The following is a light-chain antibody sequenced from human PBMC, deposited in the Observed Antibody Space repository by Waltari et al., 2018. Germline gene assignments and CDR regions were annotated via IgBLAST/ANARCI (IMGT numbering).Light chain of an antibody. CDR1: QSVLSSSTGRNY. J-gene: IGKJ5*01. Sequence: IVMTQSADSLAVTLGETAAINCKSSQSVLSSSTGRNYLAWYQFKTGQSPKLLIYWASIRESGVPERFAGRGSGTDFTLTIDNLQAEDMAVYYCQQYYRTPQTFGQGTRLEI. CDR3: QQYYRTPQT. CDR2: WAS. V-gene: IGKV4-1*01.